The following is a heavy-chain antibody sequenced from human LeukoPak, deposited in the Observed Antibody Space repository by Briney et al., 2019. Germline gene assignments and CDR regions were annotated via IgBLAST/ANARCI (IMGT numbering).Heavy chain of an antibody. CDR3: ARAFRGIFGVFEAFDI. Sequence: SETLSLTCTVSGGSITNSLYYWGWIRQPPGKGLECIGSIYYSGSTFYNSSLKSRVTISEDSSKNQISLRLTSVTAADTAVYYCARAFRGIFGVFEAFDIWGQGTMVTVSS. CDR2: IYYSGST. CDR1: GGSITNSLYY. J-gene: IGHJ3*02. D-gene: IGHD3-3*01. V-gene: IGHV4-39*07.